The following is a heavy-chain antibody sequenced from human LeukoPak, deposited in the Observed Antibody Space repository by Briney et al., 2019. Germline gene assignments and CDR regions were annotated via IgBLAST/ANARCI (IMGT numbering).Heavy chain of an antibody. Sequence: GGSLRLSCAASGFTFSSYAMSWVRQAPGKGLEWVSAISGSGGSTYYADSVKGRFTISRDNSKNTLYLQMNSLRAEDTAVYYCAKRSYHDSSGYYFFDYWGQGTLVTVSS. CDR2: ISGSGGST. CDR1: GFTFSSYA. CDR3: AKRSYHDSSGYYFFDY. J-gene: IGHJ4*02. V-gene: IGHV3-23*01. D-gene: IGHD3-22*01.